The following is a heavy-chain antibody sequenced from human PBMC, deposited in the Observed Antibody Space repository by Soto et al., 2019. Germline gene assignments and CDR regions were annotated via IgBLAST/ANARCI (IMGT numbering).Heavy chain of an antibody. CDR1: GFTFSSYA. CDR2: ISGSGGST. V-gene: IGHV3-23*01. D-gene: IGHD3-16*01. CDR3: AKAGETVVYYYYGMDV. Sequence: EVQLLESGGGLVQPGGSLRLSCAASGFTFSSYAMSWVRQAPGKGLEWVSAISGSGGSTYYADSVKGRFTISRDNSKNTLYLQMNSLRDEDTAVYYCAKAGETVVYYYYGMDVWGQGTTVTVSS. J-gene: IGHJ6*02.